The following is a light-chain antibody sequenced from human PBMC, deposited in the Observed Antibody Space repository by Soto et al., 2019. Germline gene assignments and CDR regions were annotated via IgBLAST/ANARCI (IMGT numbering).Light chain of an antibody. J-gene: IGLJ2*01. CDR1: SSDVGTYNY. Sequence: QSALTQPPSASGSLGQSVTISCTGSSSDVGTYNYVSWYQQYPGKAPKLMIYEVTKRPSGVPDRFSGSKSGNTASLTVSGLQADDEADYYCSSYAGSNNFDVVFGGGTQLTVL. V-gene: IGLV2-8*01. CDR3: SSYAGSNNFDVV. CDR2: EVT.